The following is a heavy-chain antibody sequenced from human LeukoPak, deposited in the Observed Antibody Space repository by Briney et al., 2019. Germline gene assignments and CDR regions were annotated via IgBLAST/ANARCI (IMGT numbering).Heavy chain of an antibody. J-gene: IGHJ4*02. V-gene: IGHV3-30*03. CDR3: ARGSGSYYN. CDR2: ISYDGSNK. CDR1: GFTFRSYG. Sequence: GGSLRLSCAASGFTFRSYGMHWVRQAPGKGLEWVAVISYDGSNKYYEDSVKGRFTISRDNSKNTLYLQMNSLRVEDTAVYYCARGSGSYYNWGQGTLVTVSS. D-gene: IGHD1-26*01.